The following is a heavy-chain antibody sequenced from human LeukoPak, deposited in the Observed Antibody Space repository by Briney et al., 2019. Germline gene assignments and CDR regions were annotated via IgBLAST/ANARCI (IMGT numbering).Heavy chain of an antibody. CDR1: GGSISSGSYY. Sequence: TLSLTCTVSGGSISSGSYYWSWIRQPAGKGLEWIGRIYTSGSTNYNPSLKSRVTISVDTSKNQFSLKLSSVTAADTAVYYCAGGYCSGGSCAKGDYWGQGTLVTVSS. CDR3: AGGYCSGGSCAKGDY. D-gene: IGHD2-15*01. J-gene: IGHJ4*02. CDR2: IYTSGST. V-gene: IGHV4-61*02.